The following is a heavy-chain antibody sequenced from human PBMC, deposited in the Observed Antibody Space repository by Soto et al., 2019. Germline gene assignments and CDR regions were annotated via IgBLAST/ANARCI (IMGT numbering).Heavy chain of an antibody. CDR3: ARGSIAARLVSWFDP. CDR1: GFTFSSYS. Sequence: GGSLRLSCAASGFTFSSYSMNWVRQAPGKGLEWVSSISSSSSYIYYADSVKGRFTISRDNAKNSLYLQMNSLRAEDTAVYYCARGSIAARLVSWFDPWGQGTLVTVAS. CDR2: ISSSSSYI. V-gene: IGHV3-21*01. J-gene: IGHJ5*02. D-gene: IGHD6-6*01.